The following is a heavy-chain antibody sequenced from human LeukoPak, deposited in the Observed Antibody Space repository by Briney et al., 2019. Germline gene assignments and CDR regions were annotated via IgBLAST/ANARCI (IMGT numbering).Heavy chain of an antibody. CDR2: ISGYNGNT. V-gene: IGHV1-18*01. Sequence: GASVKVSFKASGYTFTTYTTTWVRQAPGQGLEWMGWISGYNGNTNYAQKFQGRVTMTTDTSTSTAYMELRSLRSDDTAVYYCAREEGAPIAAANIWGLGTMVTVSS. J-gene: IGHJ3*02. CDR3: AREEGAPIAAANI. CDR1: GYTFTTYT. D-gene: IGHD6-13*01.